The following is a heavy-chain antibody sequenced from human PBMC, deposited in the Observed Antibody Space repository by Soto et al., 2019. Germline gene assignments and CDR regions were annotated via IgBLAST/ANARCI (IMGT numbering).Heavy chain of an antibody. CDR2: ISWNSGSI. Sequence: EVQLVESGGGLVQPGRSLRLSCAASGFTFDDYAMHWVRQAPGKGLEWVSGISWNSGSIGYADSVKGRFTISRDNAKNSLYLQMNSLRAEDTALYYCAKSVVAARPGGYYYYYYMDVWGKGTTVTVSS. CDR3: AKSVVAARPGGYYYYYYMDV. CDR1: GFTFDDYA. D-gene: IGHD6-6*01. J-gene: IGHJ6*03. V-gene: IGHV3-9*01.